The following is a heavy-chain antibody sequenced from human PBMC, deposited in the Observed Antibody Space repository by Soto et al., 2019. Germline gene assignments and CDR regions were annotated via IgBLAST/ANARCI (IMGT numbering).Heavy chain of an antibody. Sequence: KGLEWVAVILYDGSNKYYADSVKGRFTISRDNSKNTLYLQMNSLRAEDTAVYYCARFCFFQAEDGMLDDLAVSAFLLKGSSDL. J-gene: IGHJ2*01. V-gene: IGHV3-30*01. D-gene: IGHD2-8*01. CDR3: ARFCFFQAEDGMLDDLAVSAFLLKGSSDL. CDR2: ILYDGSNK.